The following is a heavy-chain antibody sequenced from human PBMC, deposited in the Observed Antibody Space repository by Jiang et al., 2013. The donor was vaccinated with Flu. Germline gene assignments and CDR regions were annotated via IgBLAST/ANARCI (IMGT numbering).Heavy chain of an antibody. Sequence: ETLTLTCTVSGDSARSGNYYWSWIRQPPGKGLEWIGYTFFSGSTSYNPSLKSRVTISVDTSKNQFSLKLTSVTAADTAVYYCARDRRLAVPGPMDVYWGQGTLVTVSS. CDR1: GDSARSGNYY. J-gene: IGHJ4*02. CDR2: TFFSGST. D-gene: IGHD6-19*01. V-gene: IGHV4-61*01. CDR3: ARDRRLAVPGPMDVY.